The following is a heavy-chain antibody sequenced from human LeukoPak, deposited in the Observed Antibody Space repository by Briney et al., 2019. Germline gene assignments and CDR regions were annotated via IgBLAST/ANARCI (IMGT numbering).Heavy chain of an antibody. J-gene: IGHJ4*02. V-gene: IGHV3-48*03. CDR1: GFTFSSYE. Sequence: GGSLRLSCAASGFTFSSYEMTWVRQAPGKGLECVSYISSSSNTIYYADSVKGRFTISRDNAKNSLYLQMNSLRAEDTAVYYCARGRIMAYWGQGTLVTVSS. CDR2: ISSSSNTI. CDR3: ARGRIMAY. D-gene: IGHD3-16*01.